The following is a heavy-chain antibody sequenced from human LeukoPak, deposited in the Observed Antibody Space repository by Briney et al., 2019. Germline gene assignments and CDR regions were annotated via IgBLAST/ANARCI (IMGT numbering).Heavy chain of an antibody. CDR3: ASYSSSARSFDY. D-gene: IGHD6-6*01. CDR1: GGSISSGGYS. Sequence: SETLSLTCAVSGGSISSGGYSWSWIRQPPGKGLEWIRYIYHSGSTYYNPSLKSRVTISVDRSKNQFSLKLSSVTAADTAVYYCASYSSSARSFDYWGQGTLVTVSS. CDR2: IYHSGST. J-gene: IGHJ4*02. V-gene: IGHV4-30-2*01.